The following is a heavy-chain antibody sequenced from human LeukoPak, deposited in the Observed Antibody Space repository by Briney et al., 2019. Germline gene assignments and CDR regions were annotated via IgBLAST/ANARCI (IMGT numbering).Heavy chain of an antibody. V-gene: IGHV1-69*05. CDR2: IIPILNTA. CDR1: GGTFTSYA. Sequence: RASVKVSCKVSGGTFTSYAISWVRQAPGQGLEWMGGIIPILNTANYAQKFQGRVTITRDTSASTAYMELSSLRSEDTAVYYCARASGSSWSFDYWGQGTLVTVSS. CDR3: ARASGSSWSFDY. D-gene: IGHD6-13*01. J-gene: IGHJ4*02.